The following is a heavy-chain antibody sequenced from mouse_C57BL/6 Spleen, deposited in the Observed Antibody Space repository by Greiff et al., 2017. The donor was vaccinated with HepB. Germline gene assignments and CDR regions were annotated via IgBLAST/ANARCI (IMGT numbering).Heavy chain of an antibody. V-gene: IGHV5-9*01. CDR2: ISGGGGNT. CDR1: GFTFSSYT. CDR3: ARHEGGLRYQHGNYFDY. D-gene: IGHD1-1*01. J-gene: IGHJ2*01. Sequence: EVKLVESGGGLVKPGGSLKLSCAASGFTFSSYTMSWVRQTPEKRLEWVATISGGGGNTYYPDSVKGRFTISRDNAKNTLYLQMSSLRSEDTALYYCARHEGGLRYQHGNYFDYWGQGTTLTVSS.